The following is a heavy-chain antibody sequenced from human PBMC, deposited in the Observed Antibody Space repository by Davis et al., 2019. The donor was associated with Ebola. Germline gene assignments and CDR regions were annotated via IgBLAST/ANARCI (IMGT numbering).Heavy chain of an antibody. D-gene: IGHD3-9*01. CDR3: ARARYFDWLTSFDY. V-gene: IGHV4-59*08. Sequence: MPSETLSLTCAVYGGSFSGYYWSWIRQPPGKGLEWIGYIYYSGSTNYNPSLKSRVTISVDTSKNQFSLKLSSVTAADTAVYYCARARYFDWLTSFDYWGQGTLVTVSS. J-gene: IGHJ4*02. CDR2: IYYSGST. CDR1: GGSFSGYY.